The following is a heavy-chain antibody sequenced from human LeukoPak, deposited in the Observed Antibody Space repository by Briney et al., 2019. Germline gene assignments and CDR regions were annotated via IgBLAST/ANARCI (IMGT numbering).Heavy chain of an antibody. Sequence: SETLSLTCTVSGGSISSYYWSWIRQPPGKGLEWIGYIYYSGSTNYNPSLKSRVTISVDTSKNQFSLKLSSVTAAGTAVYYCARRREILWFGELSGTFDYWGQGTLVTVSS. CDR3: ARRREILWFGELSGTFDY. V-gene: IGHV4-59*01. CDR1: GGSISSYY. CDR2: IYYSGST. J-gene: IGHJ4*02. D-gene: IGHD3-10*01.